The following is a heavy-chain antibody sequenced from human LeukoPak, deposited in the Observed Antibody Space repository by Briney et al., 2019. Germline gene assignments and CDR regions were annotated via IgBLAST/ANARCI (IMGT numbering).Heavy chain of an antibody. CDR2: IIPIFGTA. CDR1: GGTFSSYA. J-gene: IGHJ6*02. D-gene: IGHD6-13*01. Sequence: EASVKVSCTASGGTFSSYAISWVRQAPGQGLEWMGGIIPIFGTANYAQKFQGRVTITADESTSTAYMELSSLRSEDTAVYYCARAGSSSRPPYYYYYGMDVWGQGTTVTVSS. V-gene: IGHV1-69*13. CDR3: ARAGSSSRPPYYYYYGMDV.